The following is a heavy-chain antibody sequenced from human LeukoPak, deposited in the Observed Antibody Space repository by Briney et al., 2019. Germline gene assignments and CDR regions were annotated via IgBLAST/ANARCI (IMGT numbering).Heavy chain of an antibody. J-gene: IGHJ4*02. V-gene: IGHV1-69*13. CDR1: GGTFSSYA. CDR2: IIPIFGTA. D-gene: IGHD2-2*01. Sequence: SVKVSCKASGGTFSSYAISWVRQAPGQGLEWMGGIIPIFGTANYAQKFQGRVTITADESTSTAYMELSSLRSEDTAVYYCARGGLSDCSSTSCPNPHFDYWGQGTLVAVSS. CDR3: ARGGLSDCSSTSCPNPHFDY.